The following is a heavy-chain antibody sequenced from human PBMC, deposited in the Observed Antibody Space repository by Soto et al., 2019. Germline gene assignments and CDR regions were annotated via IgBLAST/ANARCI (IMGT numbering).Heavy chain of an antibody. CDR1: GYTFTSYG. Sequence: ASVKVSCKASGYTFTSYGISWVRQAPGQGLEWMGWISAYNGNTNYAQKLQGRVTMTTDTSTSTAYMELRSLRSDDTAVYYCAREGVDYYDSSGYYYWGQGTLVTVSS. V-gene: IGHV1-18*01. J-gene: IGHJ4*02. CDR2: ISAYNGNT. D-gene: IGHD3-22*01. CDR3: AREGVDYYDSSGYYY.